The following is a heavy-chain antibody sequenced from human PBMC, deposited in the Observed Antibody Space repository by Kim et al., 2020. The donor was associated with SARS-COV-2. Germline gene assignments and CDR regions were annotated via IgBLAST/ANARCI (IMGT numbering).Heavy chain of an antibody. J-gene: IGHJ3*02. V-gene: IGHV4-61*07. D-gene: IGHD3-16*02. Sequence: PTLKSRVTISVDTSKTPFSLKLGSVTAADPAVYYCARRVWGSYRSGAFDIWGQGTMVTVSS. CDR3: ARRVWGSYRSGAFDI.